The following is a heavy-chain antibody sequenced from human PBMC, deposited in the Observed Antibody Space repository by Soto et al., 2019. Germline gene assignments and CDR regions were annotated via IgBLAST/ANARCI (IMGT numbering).Heavy chain of an antibody. D-gene: IGHD6-6*01. CDR2: IIPILGTA. CDR1: GGTFSTYT. CDR3: ARGPSPPVRYGMDV. J-gene: IGHJ6*02. V-gene: IGHV1-69*08. Sequence: QVQLVQSGAEVEKPGSSVKVSCKASGGTFSTYTIHWVRQAPGQGLEWMGKIIPILGTADYAQRFQGRVTLIADRFTSTAFMELTSLRFEDTAVYYCARGPSPPVRYGMDVWGQGTTVTVSS.